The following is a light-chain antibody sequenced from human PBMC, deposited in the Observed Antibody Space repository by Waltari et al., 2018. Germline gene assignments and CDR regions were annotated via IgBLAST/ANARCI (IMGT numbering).Light chain of an antibody. CDR1: QTVDSSY. J-gene: IGKJ2*01. V-gene: IGKV3-20*01. CDR3: QQYGSPVT. CDR2: GAS. Sequence: DIVLTQSPGTLSLSPGERATLSCRASQTVDSSYLAWYQHKPGQAPRLLIYGASSRYSGIPDRFTGSGSGTVVTLTINGLEPEDFAVYFCQQYGSPVTFAQGTKLELK.